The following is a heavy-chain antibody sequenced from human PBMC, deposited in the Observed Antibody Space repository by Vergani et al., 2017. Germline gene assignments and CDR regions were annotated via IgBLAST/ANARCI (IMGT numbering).Heavy chain of an antibody. CDR2: IYYSGST. CDR1: GGSISSYY. D-gene: IGHD3-10*01. Sequence: QVQLQESGPGLVKPSETLSLTCTVSGGSISSYYWSWIRQPPGKGLAWIGYIYYSGSTNYNPSLKSRVTISVDTSKNQFSLKLSSVTAADTAVYYCARDQGYDGSGSYYDLGDYYYGMDVWGQGTTVTVSS. J-gene: IGHJ6*02. CDR3: ARDQGYDGSGSYYDLGDYYYGMDV. V-gene: IGHV4-59*01.